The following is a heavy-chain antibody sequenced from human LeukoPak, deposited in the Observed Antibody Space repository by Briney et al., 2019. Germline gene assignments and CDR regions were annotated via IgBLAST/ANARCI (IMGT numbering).Heavy chain of an antibody. V-gene: IGHV1-2*02. CDR3: ARSGGYSSSRNFDY. J-gene: IGHJ4*02. D-gene: IGHD6-6*01. CDR1: GYTFTGYY. CDR2: INPNSGGT. Sequence: ASVKVSCKASGYTFTGYYMHWVRQAPGQGLEWMGWINPNSGGTNYAQKFQGRVTMTRDTSISTAYMELSRLRSDDTAVYYCARSGGYSSSRNFDYWGQGTLVTVSS.